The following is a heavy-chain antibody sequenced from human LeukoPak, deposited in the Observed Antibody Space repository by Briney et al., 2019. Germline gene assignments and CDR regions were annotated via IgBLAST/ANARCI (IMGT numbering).Heavy chain of an antibody. CDR1: GGSITSSSYY. V-gene: IGHV3-23*01. CDR2: ISGSGGST. CDR3: AKGRRPYFYDSSGYAPLDY. J-gene: IGHJ4*02. D-gene: IGHD3-22*01. Sequence: ESLSLTCTVSGGSITSSSYYWGWIRQPPGKGLEWVSAISGSGGSTYYADSVKGRFTISRDNSKNTLYLQMNSLRAEDTAVYYCAKGRRPYFYDSSGYAPLDYWGQGTLVTVSS.